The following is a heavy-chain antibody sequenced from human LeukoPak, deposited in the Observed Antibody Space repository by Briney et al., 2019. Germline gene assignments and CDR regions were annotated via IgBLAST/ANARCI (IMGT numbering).Heavy chain of an antibody. J-gene: IGHJ4*02. D-gene: IGHD4-17*01. V-gene: IGHV1-2*02. Sequence: ASVKVSCKASGYTFTGYYMHWVRQAPGQGLEWMGWINPNSGGTNYAQKFQGRVTMTRDTSISTAYMELSRLRSDDTVVYYCAREEMTTVTHDYWGQGTLVTVSS. CDR2: INPNSGGT. CDR3: AREEMTTVTHDY. CDR1: GYTFTGYY.